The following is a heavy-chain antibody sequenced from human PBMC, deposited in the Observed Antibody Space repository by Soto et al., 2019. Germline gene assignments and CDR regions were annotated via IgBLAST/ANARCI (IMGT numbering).Heavy chain of an antibody. CDR3: ARGPYFDY. Sequence: SLSLACSVSSDSISSSGYYWTWIRQSPGKGLEWIGYMYRGGSTRYNPSLKSRVTISVDRPKNQFSLKLTSVTAADTAVYYCARGPYFDYWGQGALVTVSS. V-gene: IGHV4-30-2*06. CDR2: MYRGGST. J-gene: IGHJ4*02. CDR1: SDSISSSGYY.